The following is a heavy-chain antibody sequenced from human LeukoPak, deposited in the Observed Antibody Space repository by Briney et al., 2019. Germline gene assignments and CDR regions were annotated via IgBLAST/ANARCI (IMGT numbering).Heavy chain of an antibody. CDR1: GDSFTFTSHA. CDR2: FIPIYGSA. D-gene: IGHD3-22*01. V-gene: IGHV1-69*01. Sequence: SVKVSCKASGDSFTFTSHAITWVRQAPGQGLEWRGGFIPIYGSANYAQKFQGRVTIISDEATRTVYMELSSLRPEDSAVYYCAGFFYDNRGDALDIWGQGTMVTVSS. J-gene: IGHJ3*02. CDR3: AGFFYDNRGDALDI.